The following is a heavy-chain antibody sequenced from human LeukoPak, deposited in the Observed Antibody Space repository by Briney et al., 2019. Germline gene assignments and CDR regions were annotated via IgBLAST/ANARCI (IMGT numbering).Heavy chain of an antibody. D-gene: IGHD5-18*01. J-gene: IGHJ4*02. CDR2: IFHSGST. CDR3: ARKGGGYSYALNFDY. CDR1: GGSISSGNW. Sequence: SETLSLTCAVSGGSISSGNWWSWVRQPPGKGLEWIGEIFHSGSTNYNPSLKSRVTISVDTSKNQFSLKLSSVTAADTAVYYCARKGGGYSYALNFDYWGQGTLVTVSS. V-gene: IGHV4-4*02.